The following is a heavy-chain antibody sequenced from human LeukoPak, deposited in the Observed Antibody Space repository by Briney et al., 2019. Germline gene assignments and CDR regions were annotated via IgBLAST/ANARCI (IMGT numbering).Heavy chain of an antibody. CDR2: ISSASNTI. D-gene: IGHD3-10*01. CDR3: ARDGWFGDYNWFDH. V-gene: IGHV3-48*01. J-gene: IGHJ5*02. CDR1: GFTFSSYS. Sequence: TGGSLRLSCAASGFTFSSYSMNWVRQAPGKGLEWVSYISSASNTIYYADSVKGRFTISRDNAKNSLYLQMNSLRAEDTAMYYCARDGWFGDYNWFDHWGQGTLVTVSS.